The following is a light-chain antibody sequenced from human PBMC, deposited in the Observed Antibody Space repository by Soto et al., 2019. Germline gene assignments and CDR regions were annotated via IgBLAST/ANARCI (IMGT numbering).Light chain of an antibody. V-gene: IGLV1-40*01. J-gene: IGLJ3*02. CDR2: GNS. Sequence: QSVLTQPPSVSGAPGQRVTISCTRSSSNIGAGYDVHWYQQLPGTAPKLLIYGNSNRPSGVPDRFSGSKSGTSASLAITGLQAEDEADYYCQSYDSSLRGSVFGGGTKVTVL. CDR3: QSYDSSLRGSV. CDR1: SSNIGAGYD.